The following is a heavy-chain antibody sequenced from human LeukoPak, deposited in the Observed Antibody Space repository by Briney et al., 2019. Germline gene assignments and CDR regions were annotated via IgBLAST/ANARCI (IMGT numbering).Heavy chain of an antibody. CDR2: ISGYSSNT. CDR3: ARVGATYGDPLEYDY. D-gene: IGHD1-26*01. V-gene: IGHV1-18*01. CDR1: GYSFKKYG. Sequence: ASVKVSCKASGYSFKKYGISWVRQAPGQGRERTRWISGYSSNTNYAPKLQGRVTMTTDTSTSTAYMELRSLTTADTGTYYCARVGATYGDPLEYDYWGQGTLVTVSS. J-gene: IGHJ4*02.